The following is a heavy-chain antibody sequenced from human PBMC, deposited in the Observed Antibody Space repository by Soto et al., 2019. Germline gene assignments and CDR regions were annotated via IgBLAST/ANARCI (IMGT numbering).Heavy chain of an antibody. V-gene: IGHV3-33*01. J-gene: IGHJ5*02. CDR3: ARETRGSGSYYNGGWFDP. D-gene: IGHD3-10*01. CDR2: IWYDGSNK. CDR1: GFTFSSYG. Sequence: ESGGGVVQPGRSLRLSCAASGFTFSSYGMHWVRQAPGKGLEWVAVIWYDGSNKYYADSVKGRFTISRDNSKNTLYLQMNSLRAEDTAVYYCARETRGSGSYYNGGWFDPWGQGTLVTVSS.